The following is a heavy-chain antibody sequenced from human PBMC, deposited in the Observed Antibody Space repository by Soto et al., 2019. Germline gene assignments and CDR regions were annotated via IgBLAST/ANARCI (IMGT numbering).Heavy chain of an antibody. CDR1: GFTFSSYA. CDR2: ISGSGGST. J-gene: IGHJ6*03. V-gene: IGHV3-23*01. CDR3: AKAGDYGDKYYYYYYYMDV. D-gene: IGHD4-17*01. Sequence: GGSLRLSCAASGFTFSSYAMSWVRQAPGKGLEWVSAISGSGGSTYYADSVKGRFTISRDNSKNTLYLQMNGLRAEDTAVYYCAKAGDYGDKYYYYYYYMDVWGKGTTVTVSS.